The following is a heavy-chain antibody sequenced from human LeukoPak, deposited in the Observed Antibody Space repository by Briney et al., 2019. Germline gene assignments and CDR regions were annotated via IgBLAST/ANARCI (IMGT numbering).Heavy chain of an antibody. CDR1: GFVFTTYY. CDR2: IYYSGST. D-gene: IGHD4-23*01. CDR3: ARERGGNFHRYFDY. J-gene: IGHJ4*02. Sequence: GSLRLSCAASGFVFTTYYMGWARQPPGKGLEWIGSIYYSGSTYYNPSLKSRVTISVDTSKNQFSLKLSSVTAADTAVYYCARERGGNFHRYFDYWGQGTLVTVSS. V-gene: IGHV4-39*07.